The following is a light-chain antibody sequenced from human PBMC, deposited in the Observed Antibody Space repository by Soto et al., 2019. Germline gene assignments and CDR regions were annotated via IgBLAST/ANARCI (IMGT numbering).Light chain of an antibody. J-gene: IGKJ1*01. Sequence: EVVMTQSPATLSVSPGESATLSCRASQSISASHLAWYQQKPGQAPRLLLYGASNRATGIPDRFSGSGSGTDFTLTISRLEPEDFAVYYCQQYGSSGTFGQGTKVDIK. CDR3: QQYGSSGT. CDR2: GAS. CDR1: QSISASH. V-gene: IGKV3-20*01.